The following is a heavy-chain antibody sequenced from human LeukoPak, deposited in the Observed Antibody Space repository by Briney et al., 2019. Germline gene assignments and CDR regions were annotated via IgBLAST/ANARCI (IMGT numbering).Heavy chain of an antibody. D-gene: IGHD6-19*01. J-gene: IGHJ4*02. CDR3: ARGAFQDTSGWYGIDY. V-gene: IGHV3-74*01. CDR2: INSDGRRA. Sequence: GGSLRLSCAASGFTFSNYAMSWVRQSPGKGLEWASRINSDGRRATYADSVEGRFTISRDNAKNTLYLRMNSLRAEDTAVYYCARGAFQDTSGWYGIDYWGQGTLVTVSS. CDR1: GFTFSNYA.